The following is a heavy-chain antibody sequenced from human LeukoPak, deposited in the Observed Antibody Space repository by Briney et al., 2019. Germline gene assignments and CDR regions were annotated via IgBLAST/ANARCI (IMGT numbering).Heavy chain of an antibody. CDR1: GYTFTGYY. CDR3: ARDRELLWFGEEHYGMDV. Sequence: ASVKVSCKASGYTFTGYYMHWVRQAPGQGLEWMGWINPNSGGTNYAQKFQGRVTMTRDTSISTAYMELSRLRSDDTAVYYCARDRELLWFGEEHYGMDVWGQGTTVTVSS. CDR2: INPNSGGT. V-gene: IGHV1-2*02. J-gene: IGHJ6*02. D-gene: IGHD3-10*01.